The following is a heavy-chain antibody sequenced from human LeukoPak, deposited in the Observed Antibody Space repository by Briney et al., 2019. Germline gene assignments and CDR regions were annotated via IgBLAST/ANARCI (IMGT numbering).Heavy chain of an antibody. V-gene: IGHV3-21*01. J-gene: IGHJ4*02. D-gene: IGHD6-13*01. CDR1: GFTFSSYS. CDR3: ARDREGILDY. CDR2: VSSSSSYI. Sequence: GGSLRLSCAASGFTFSSYSMNWVRQAPGKGLEWVSSVSSSSSYIYYADSVKGRFTISRDNAKNSLYLQMNSLRAEDTAVYYCARDREGILDYWGQGTLVTVSS.